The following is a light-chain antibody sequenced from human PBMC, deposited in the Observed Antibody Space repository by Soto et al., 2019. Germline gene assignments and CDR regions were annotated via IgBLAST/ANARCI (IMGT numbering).Light chain of an antibody. J-gene: IGKJ4*01. Sequence: DIQLTQSPSFLSASVGDRVTVTCRASQGINSYLAWYQQKPVKAPKLLIYTASTLQSGVPSRFSGSGSGTEFTLTITSLQPEDFAAYYCQQLYVYPLTFGGVTKGEIK. V-gene: IGKV1-9*01. CDR1: QGINSY. CDR2: TAS. CDR3: QQLYVYPLT.